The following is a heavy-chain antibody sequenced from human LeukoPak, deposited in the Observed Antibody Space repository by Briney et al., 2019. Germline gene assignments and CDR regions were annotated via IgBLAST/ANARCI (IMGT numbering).Heavy chain of an antibody. CDR2: IYHTGTT. D-gene: IGHD1-14*01. CDR3: ARATKGLHHLTSYNWFDP. V-gene: IGHV4-38-2*02. Sequence: PSETLSLTCTVSGYSIISDYYWGWIRQPPGKELEWIGSIYHTGTTYYNPSLRSQVTISVDTSKNQFSLKLNSMTAADTAVYYCARATKGLHHLTSYNWFDPWGQGTLVTVSS. CDR1: GYSIISDYY. J-gene: IGHJ5*02.